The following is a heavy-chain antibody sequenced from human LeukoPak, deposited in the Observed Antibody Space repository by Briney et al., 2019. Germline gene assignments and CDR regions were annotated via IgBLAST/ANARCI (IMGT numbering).Heavy chain of an antibody. CDR1: GLTYRYYG. CDR2: ISYDGNDK. Sequence: PGGSLRLSCAASGLTYRYYGMHWVRQARGQGLEWVAAISYDGNDKYFADSVECRFTMSRDNSKNTVYLEMNSLRAEDTAIYYCAKDYEDTAGAGLDSWGQGTLVTVSS. D-gene: IGHD5-18*01. V-gene: IGHV3-30*18. J-gene: IGHJ4*02. CDR3: AKDYEDTAGAGLDS.